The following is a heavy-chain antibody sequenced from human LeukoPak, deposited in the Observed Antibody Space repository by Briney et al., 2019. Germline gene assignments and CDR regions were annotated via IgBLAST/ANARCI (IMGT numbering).Heavy chain of an antibody. Sequence: PGRSLTLSCAASGFTFDDYAMHWVRQAPGKGLEWVSGISWNCGSIAYADSVQGRFTISRDNAKNSLYLQMNSLRAEDTALYYCAKDTVPCSGGSCSSGYYYYYGMDVWGQGTTVTVSS. CDR1: GFTFDDYA. D-gene: IGHD2-15*01. V-gene: IGHV3-9*01. CDR3: AKDTVPCSGGSCSSGYYYYYGMDV. CDR2: ISWNCGSI. J-gene: IGHJ6*02.